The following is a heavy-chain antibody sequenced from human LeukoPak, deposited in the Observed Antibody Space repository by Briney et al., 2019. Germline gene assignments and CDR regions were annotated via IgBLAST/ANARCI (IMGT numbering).Heavy chain of an antibody. CDR3: ARGSRIRFLEWLLNYYGMGV. V-gene: IGHV1-2*02. CDR2: INPNSGGT. D-gene: IGHD3-3*01. CDR1: GYTFTSYD. J-gene: IGHJ6*02. Sequence: ASVKVSCKASGYTFTSYDINWVRQAPGQGLGWMGWINPNSGGTNYAQKFQGRVTMTRDTSISTAYMELSGLRSDDTAVYSCARGSRIRFLEWLLNYYGMGVWGQGTTVTVSS.